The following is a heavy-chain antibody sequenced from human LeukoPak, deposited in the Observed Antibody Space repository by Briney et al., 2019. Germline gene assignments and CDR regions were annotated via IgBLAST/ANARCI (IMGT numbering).Heavy chain of an antibody. CDR2: DNPKSGGT. J-gene: IGHJ6*03. CDR1: GSPFPGHY. V-gene: IGHV1-2*02. CDR3: ASGERVLTAMVGYYYYYYMDV. D-gene: IGHD5-18*01. Sequence: GAPVKVSFKASGSPFPGHYIHWGRPAPGQGVGWVGWDNPKSGGTNYAQKFQGRVTMTRDTSISTAYMELSRLRSDDTAVYYCASGERVLTAMVGYYYYYYMDVWGKGTTVTVSS.